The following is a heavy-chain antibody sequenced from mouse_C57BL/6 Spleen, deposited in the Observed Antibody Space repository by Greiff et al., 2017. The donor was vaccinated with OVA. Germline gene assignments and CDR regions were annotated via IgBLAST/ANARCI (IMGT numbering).Heavy chain of an antibody. J-gene: IGHJ3*01. Sequence: EVQLQQSGPELVKPGASVKISCKASGYTFTDYYMNWVKQSHGKSLEWIGDINPNNGGTSYNQKFKGKATLTVDKSSSTAYMELRSLTSEDSAVYYCAREGIYDGYLAWFAYWGQGTLVTVSA. V-gene: IGHV1-26*01. D-gene: IGHD2-3*01. CDR1: GYTFTDYY. CDR2: INPNNGGT. CDR3: AREGIYDGYLAWFAY.